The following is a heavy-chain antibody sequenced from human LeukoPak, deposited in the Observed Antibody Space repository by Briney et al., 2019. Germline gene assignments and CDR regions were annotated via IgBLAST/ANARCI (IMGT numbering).Heavy chain of an antibody. J-gene: IGHJ4*02. D-gene: IGHD1-26*01. CDR2: ISTSSHMI. CDR3: GRDGSGSPDY. CDR1: GFSFSDYY. Sequence: PGGSLRLSCEASGFSFSDYYMTWIRQAPGKGLEWISYISTSSHMIYYADSVKGRFTISRDNAKNSLYLQMNSLRAEDTAVYYCGRDGSGSPDYWGQGTLVTVPS. V-gene: IGHV3-11*01.